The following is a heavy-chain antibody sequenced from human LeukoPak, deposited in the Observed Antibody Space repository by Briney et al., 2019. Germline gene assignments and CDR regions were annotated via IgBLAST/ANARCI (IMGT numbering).Heavy chain of an antibody. V-gene: IGHV3-30*02. Sequence: GGSLRLSCAASGFTFSSYVMHWVRQAPGKGLKRVAFIRYDGSNKYYADSVKGRFTISRDNSKNTLYLQMNSLRAEDTAVYYCAKDGVTGEVGQWLVTKGHHFDYWGQGTLVTVSS. CDR2: IRYDGSNK. CDR1: GFTFSSYV. J-gene: IGHJ4*02. CDR3: AKDGVTGEVGQWLVTKGHHFDY. D-gene: IGHD6-19*01.